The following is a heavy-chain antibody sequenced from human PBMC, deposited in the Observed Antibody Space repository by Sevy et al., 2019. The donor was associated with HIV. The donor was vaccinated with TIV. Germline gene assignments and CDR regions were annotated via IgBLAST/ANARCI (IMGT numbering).Heavy chain of an antibody. J-gene: IGHJ4*02. D-gene: IGHD3-16*02. CDR1: GFTFSSYW. Sequence: GGSLRLSCAASGFTFSSYWMSWVRQAPGKGLEWVANIKQDGSEKYYVDSVKGRFTISRDNAKNSLYLQMNSLRAEDTAVYYCARLRLGGLSLLDYWGQGTLVTVSS. CDR3: ARLRLGGLSLLDY. CDR2: IKQDGSEK. V-gene: IGHV3-7*01.